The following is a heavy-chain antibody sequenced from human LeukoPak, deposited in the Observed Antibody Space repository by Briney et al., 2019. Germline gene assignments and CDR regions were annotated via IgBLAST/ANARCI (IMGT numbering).Heavy chain of an antibody. D-gene: IGHD3-10*01. CDR1: GFTFSSYG. CDR3: AKDRRPLLDIGPDY. J-gene: IGHJ4*02. Sequence: GGSLRLSCAASGFTFSSYGMHWVRQAPGKGLEWVAVISYDGSNKYYADSVKGRFAISRDNSKNTLYLQMNSLRPEDTAVYYCAKDRRPLLDIGPDYWGQGTLVTVSS. V-gene: IGHV3-30*18. CDR2: ISYDGSNK.